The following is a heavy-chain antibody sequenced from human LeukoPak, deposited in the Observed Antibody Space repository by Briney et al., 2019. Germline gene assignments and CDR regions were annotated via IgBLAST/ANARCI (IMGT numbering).Heavy chain of an antibody. CDR2: MKPNSGNT. D-gene: IGHD3-22*01. J-gene: IGHJ4*02. Sequence: GASVKVSCKASGYTFTSYDINWVRQATGQRLEWMGWMKPNSGNTGYAQKFQGRVTMTRNTSISTAYMELSSLRSEDTAVYYCARDRHDSSGAFDYWGQGTLVTVPS. V-gene: IGHV1-8*01. CDR3: ARDRHDSSGAFDY. CDR1: GYTFTSYD.